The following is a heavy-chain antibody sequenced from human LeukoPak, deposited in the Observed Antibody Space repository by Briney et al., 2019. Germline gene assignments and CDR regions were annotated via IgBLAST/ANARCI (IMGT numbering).Heavy chain of an antibody. Sequence: SETLSLTCTVSGGSISSYYWSWLRQPPGKGLEWIGYIYYSGSTNYNPSLKSRVTISVDTSKNQFSLQLSSVTAADTAVYYCARVTGYCSSASCSNFGYWGQGTLVTVSS. CDR2: IYYSGST. J-gene: IGHJ4*02. V-gene: IGHV4-59*08. CDR3: ARVTGYCSSASCSNFGY. D-gene: IGHD2-2*01. CDR1: GGSISSYY.